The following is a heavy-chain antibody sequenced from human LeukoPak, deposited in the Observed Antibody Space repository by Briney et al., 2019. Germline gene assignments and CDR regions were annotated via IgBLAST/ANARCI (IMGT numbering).Heavy chain of an antibody. V-gene: IGHV1-2*02. CDR3: ARDGIAAAGTRNWFDP. CDR2: INPNSGGT. J-gene: IGHJ5*02. CDR1: GYTFTGYY. Sequence: ASVKVSCKASGYTFTGYYMHWVRQAPGQGLEWMGWINPNSGGTNYAQKFQGRVTTTRDMSISTAYMELSRLRSDDTAVYYCARDGIAAAGTRNWFDPWGQGTLVTVSS. D-gene: IGHD6-13*01.